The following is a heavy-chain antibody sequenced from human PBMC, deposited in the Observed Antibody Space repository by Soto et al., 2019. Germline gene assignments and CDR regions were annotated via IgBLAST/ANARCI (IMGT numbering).Heavy chain of an antibody. CDR2: IYHSGNT. D-gene: IGHD1-26*01. CDR1: GGSISSSNW. J-gene: IGHJ4*02. CDR3: ARTYSGSYRGFDY. V-gene: IGHV4-4*02. Sequence: QVQLQESGPGLVKPSGTLSLTCAVSGGSISSSNWWSWVRQPPGKGLEWIGEIYHSGNTNYNPSLKGRATISVDKSKNQFSLKRSAVTAADTAVYYCARTYSGSYRGFDYWGQGTLVTVSS.